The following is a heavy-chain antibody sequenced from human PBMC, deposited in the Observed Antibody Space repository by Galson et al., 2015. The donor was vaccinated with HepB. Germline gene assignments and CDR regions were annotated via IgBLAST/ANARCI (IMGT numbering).Heavy chain of an antibody. V-gene: IGHV3-30*18. CDR3: AKDSTRIVVHIFDY. D-gene: IGHD3-22*01. CDR2: ISYDGSNK. Sequence: SLRLSCAASGFTFSSYGMHWVRQAPGKGLEWVAVISYDGSNKYYADSVKGRFTISRDNSKNTLYLQMNSLRAEDTAVYYCAKDSTRIVVHIFDYWGQGTLVTVSS. CDR1: GFTFSSYG. J-gene: IGHJ4*02.